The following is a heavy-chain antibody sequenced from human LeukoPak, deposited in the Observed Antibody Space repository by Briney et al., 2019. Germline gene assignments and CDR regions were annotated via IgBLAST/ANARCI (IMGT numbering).Heavy chain of an antibody. CDR3: ARVKSRRTVTTRYYFDY. J-gene: IGHJ4*02. V-gene: IGHV3-30*04. D-gene: IGHD4-17*01. CDR1: GFTFSSYA. CDR2: ISYDGSNK. Sequence: PGGSLRLSCAASGFTFSSYAMHWVRQAPGKGLEWVAVISYDGSNKYYADSVKGRFTISRDNSKNTLYLQMNSLRAEDTAVYYCARVKSRRTVTTRYYFDYWGQGTLVTVSS.